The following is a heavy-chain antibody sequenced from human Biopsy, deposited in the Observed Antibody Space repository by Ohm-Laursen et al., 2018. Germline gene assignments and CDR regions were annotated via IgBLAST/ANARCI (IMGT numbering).Heavy chain of an antibody. D-gene: IGHD5-12*01. J-gene: IGHJ6*02. CDR1: GESSSGYF. CDR2: INQSGST. CDR3: ARGSGYFKLDV. Sequence: DTLSLTCAVNGESSSGYFWNWIRQPPGKGLEWIGEINQSGSTKYNPSLKRRATLSADSSNSQFSLRPTSVTAADTAIYYCARGSGYFKLDVWGQGTTVTVSS. V-gene: IGHV4-34*01.